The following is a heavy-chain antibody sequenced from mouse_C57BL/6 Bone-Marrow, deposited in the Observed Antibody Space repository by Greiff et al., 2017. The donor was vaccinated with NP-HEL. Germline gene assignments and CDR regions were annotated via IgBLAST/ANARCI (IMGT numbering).Heavy chain of an antibody. D-gene: IGHD1-1*01. CDR3: ARLNGSSPVFYAMDY. V-gene: IGHV3-8*01. Sequence: EVMLVESGPGLAKPSQPLSLTCSVTGYSITSDYWNWIRKFPGNKLEYMGYISYSGSTYYNPSLKSRISITRDTSKNQYYLQLNSVTTEDTATYYCARLNGSSPVFYAMDYWGQGTSVTVSS. CDR1: GYSITSDY. CDR2: ISYSGST. J-gene: IGHJ4*01.